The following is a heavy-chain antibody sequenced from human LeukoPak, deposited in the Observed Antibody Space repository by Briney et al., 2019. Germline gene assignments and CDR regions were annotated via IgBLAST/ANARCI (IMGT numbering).Heavy chain of an antibody. CDR1: GYSITTGYY. Sequence: PSETLSLTCTVFGYSITTGYYWGWIRQPPGKGLEWIGSIYHSGSTFYNPSLKSRVTISVDTSKNQFSLKLSSVTAADTAIYYYAKDQAHYYGSGISGWFDPWGQGTLVTVSS. V-gene: IGHV4-38-2*02. J-gene: IGHJ5*02. D-gene: IGHD3-10*01. CDR2: IYHSGST. CDR3: AKDQAHYYGSGISGWFDP.